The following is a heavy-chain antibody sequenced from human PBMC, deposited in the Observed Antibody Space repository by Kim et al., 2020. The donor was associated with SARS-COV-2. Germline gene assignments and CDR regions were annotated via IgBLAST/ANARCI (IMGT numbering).Heavy chain of an antibody. V-gene: IGHV3-30*02. J-gene: IGHJ6*02. D-gene: IGHD1-20*01. Sequence: FSADSVKGRFTISRDKSKNTVYLQMNSLRPEDTGVYYCAKDMAGIRGMDVWGQGTTVTVSS. CDR3: AKDMAGIRGMDV.